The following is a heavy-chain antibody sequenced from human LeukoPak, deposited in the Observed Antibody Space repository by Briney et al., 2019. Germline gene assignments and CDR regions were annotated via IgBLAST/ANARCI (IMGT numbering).Heavy chain of an antibody. D-gene: IGHD3-3*01. CDR2: ISSSSSYI. V-gene: IGHV3-21*01. Sequence: GGSLRLSCAASGFTFSSYSMNWVRQAPGKGLEWVSSISSSSSYIYYADSVKGRFTISRDNARNSLYLQMNSLRAEDTAVYYCARDGVKSASLRSEDYYDFWSGYQSEYFRHWGQGTLVTVSS. CDR3: ARDGVKSASLRSEDYYDFWSGYQSEYFRH. CDR1: GFTFSSYS. J-gene: IGHJ1*01.